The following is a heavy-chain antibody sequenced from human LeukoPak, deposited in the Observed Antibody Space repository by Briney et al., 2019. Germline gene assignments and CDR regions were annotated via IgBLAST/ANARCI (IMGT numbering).Heavy chain of an antibody. CDR1: GFSVSNNY. Sequence: GGSLRLSCAASGFSVSNNYMSWVRQVPGKGPEWVSGILDNGDTNYADSVKGRFTISRDNSKNTLYLQMSSLRADDTAVYYCVRGRLFRGGFDSWGQGTLVTVS. V-gene: IGHV3-53*01. CDR2: ILDNGDT. J-gene: IGHJ4*02. CDR3: VRGRLFRGGFDS. D-gene: IGHD2-15*01.